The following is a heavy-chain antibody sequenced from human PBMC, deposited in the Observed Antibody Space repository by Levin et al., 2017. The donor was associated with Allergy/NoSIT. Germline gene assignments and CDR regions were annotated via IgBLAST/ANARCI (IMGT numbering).Heavy chain of an antibody. J-gene: IGHJ4*02. CDR2: ISYDGSNK. Sequence: GGSLRLSCAASGFTFSTFGMHWVRQAPGKGLEWVAVISYDGSNKYYADSVKGQFTISRDNSKNTVYLQMNSLRVEDTAVYYCAKGLRRSVAGQFDYWGQGTLVTVSS. CDR1: GFTFSTFG. CDR3: AKGLRRSVAGQFDY. V-gene: IGHV3-30*18. D-gene: IGHD6-19*01.